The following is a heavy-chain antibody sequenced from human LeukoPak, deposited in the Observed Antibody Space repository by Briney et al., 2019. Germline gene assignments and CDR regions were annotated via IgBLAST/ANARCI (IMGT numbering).Heavy chain of an antibody. J-gene: IGHJ3*02. CDR2: ILSDGTNK. D-gene: IGHD1-26*01. CDR3: ARTGGSHAFDI. V-gene: IGHV3-30*04. CDR1: GFPFSVSA. Sequence: PGGSLRLSCAASGFPFSVSAMHWVRQAPGKGLEWVTLILSDGTNKYYTDSVKGRFTISKDNSKKTLYLEMNSLRVEDTAVYYCARTGGSHAFDIWGQGTMVTVSS.